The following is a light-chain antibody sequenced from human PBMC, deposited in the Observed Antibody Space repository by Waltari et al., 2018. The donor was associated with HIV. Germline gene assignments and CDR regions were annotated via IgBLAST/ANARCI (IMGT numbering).Light chain of an antibody. Sequence: NFMLTQPHSVSESPGKTVTISCTRSSGSIASNYVPWYQQRPGSAPTAVIYEHNQRASGVPDRFSGSVDSSSNSASLTISGLKTEDEADYYCQSSYTNNQVFGGGTKLTVL. CDR3: QSSYTNNQV. CDR1: SGSIASNY. V-gene: IGLV6-57*03. CDR2: EHN. J-gene: IGLJ3*02.